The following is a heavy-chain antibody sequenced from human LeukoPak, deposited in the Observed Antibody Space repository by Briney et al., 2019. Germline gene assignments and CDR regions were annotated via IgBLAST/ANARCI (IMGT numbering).Heavy chain of an antibody. V-gene: IGHV1-18*01. D-gene: IGHD3-3*01. CDR2: LSSYNGNT. CDR3: ARAPRITILGVVTRYYYYMDV. CDR1: GYTFTSYG. Sequence: ASVKVSCKASGYTFTSYGISWVRQAPGQGLEWMGWLSSYNGNTNYAQKFQGRVTMTTDTSTSTAYMDLRSLRSDDTAVYYCARAPRITILGVVTRYYYYMDVWGKGTTVTVFS. J-gene: IGHJ6*03.